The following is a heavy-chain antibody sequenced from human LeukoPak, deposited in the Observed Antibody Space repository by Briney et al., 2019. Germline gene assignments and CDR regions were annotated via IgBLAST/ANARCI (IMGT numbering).Heavy chain of an antibody. V-gene: IGHV3-15*01. Sequence: GGSLRLSCAASGFTFSNAWMSWVRQAPGKGLEWVGRIKGKTDGGTTDYAAPVKGRFTISRDDSKNTLYLQMNSLKTEDTAVYYCTTNYYYDSSGYYYPAGWFDPWGQGTLVTVSP. CDR1: GFTFSNAW. CDR2: IKGKTDGGTT. J-gene: IGHJ5*02. CDR3: TTNYYYDSSGYYYPAGWFDP. D-gene: IGHD3-22*01.